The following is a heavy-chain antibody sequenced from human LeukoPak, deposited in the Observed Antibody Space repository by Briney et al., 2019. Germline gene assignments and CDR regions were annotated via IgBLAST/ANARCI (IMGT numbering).Heavy chain of an antibody. CDR2: IIPIFGTA. D-gene: IGHD6-19*01. Sequence: SVKVSCKASGGTFSSYAISWVRQAPGQGLEWMGRIIPIFGTANYAQKFQGRVTITTDESTSTAYMELSSLRSEDTAVYYCARKGSSGWYFDYWGQGTLVTVSS. V-gene: IGHV1-69*05. J-gene: IGHJ4*02. CDR1: GGTFSSYA. CDR3: ARKGSSGWYFDY.